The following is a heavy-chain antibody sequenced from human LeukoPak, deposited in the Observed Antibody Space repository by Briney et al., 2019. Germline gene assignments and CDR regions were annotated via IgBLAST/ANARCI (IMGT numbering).Heavy chain of an antibody. CDR2: ISWDGGST. J-gene: IGHJ4*02. V-gene: IGHV3-43D*03. CDR1: GFTFDDYA. Sequence: PGGSLRLSCAASGFTFDDYAMHWARQAPGKGLEWVSLISWDGGSTYYADSVKGRFTISRDNSKNSLYLQMNSLRAEDTALYYCAKDSSGYYWDYWGQGTLVTVSS. D-gene: IGHD3-22*01. CDR3: AKDSSGYYWDY.